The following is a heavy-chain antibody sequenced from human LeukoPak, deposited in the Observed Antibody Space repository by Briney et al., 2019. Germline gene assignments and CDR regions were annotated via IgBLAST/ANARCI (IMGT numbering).Heavy chain of an antibody. Sequence: GVSLRLSCAASGFIFNNYWMNWVRQAPGKGLEWVASIKEDGREKLYVESLEGRLTIARDNAKESLHLQMRNLRVEDTAVYYCTRALGHSVLAFDVWGQGTVVIVS. CDR1: GFIFNNYW. CDR2: IKEDGREK. J-gene: IGHJ3*01. CDR3: TRALGHSVLAFDV. V-gene: IGHV3-7*03. D-gene: IGHD3-16*01.